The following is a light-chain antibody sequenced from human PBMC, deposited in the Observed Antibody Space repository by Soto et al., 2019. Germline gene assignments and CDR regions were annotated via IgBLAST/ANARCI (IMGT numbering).Light chain of an antibody. J-gene: IGKJ1*01. CDR3: QQYNAYSWA. V-gene: IGKV1-5*03. Sequence: DIQMTQSPSTLSASVGDRVTITCRASESISSWLAWYQQKPGKAPNLLIYKASTLESGVPSRFSGRGSGTEFTLTISSLQPDDFATYYCQQYNAYSWAFGQGTKVEIK. CDR2: KAS. CDR1: ESISSW.